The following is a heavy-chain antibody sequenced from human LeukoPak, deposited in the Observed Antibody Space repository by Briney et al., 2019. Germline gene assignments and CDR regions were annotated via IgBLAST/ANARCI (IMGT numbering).Heavy chain of an antibody. V-gene: IGHV4-59*01. CDR3: ARVGVDYSGNIIKYYFDY. CDR2: IYYSGTT. D-gene: IGHD4-23*01. CDR1: GGSISSYY. Sequence: PSETLSLTCTLSGGSISSYYWSWIRQPPGKGLEWIGYIYYSGTTNYNPSLKSRVIISVDTSKNQFSLKLSPVIAADTAVYYCARVGVDYSGNIIKYYFDYWGQGTLVTVSS. J-gene: IGHJ4*02.